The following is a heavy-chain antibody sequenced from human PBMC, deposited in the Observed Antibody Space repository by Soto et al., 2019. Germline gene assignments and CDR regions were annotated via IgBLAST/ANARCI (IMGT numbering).Heavy chain of an antibody. J-gene: IGHJ5*02. V-gene: IGHV4-39*01. Sequence: QLQLQESGPGLVKPSETLSLTCTVSGGSISSSSYYWGWIRQPPGKGLEWIGSIYYSGSTYYNPSLKSRVTISVDTSKNQFSLKLSSVTAADTAVYYCARHGPPYSSYPRFDPWGQGTLVTVSS. CDR3: ARHGPPYSSYPRFDP. CDR1: GGSISSSSYY. CDR2: IYYSGST. D-gene: IGHD6-6*01.